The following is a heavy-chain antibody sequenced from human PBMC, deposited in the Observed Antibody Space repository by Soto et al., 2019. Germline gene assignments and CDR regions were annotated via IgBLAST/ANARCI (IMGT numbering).Heavy chain of an antibody. CDR2: INHSGST. J-gene: IGHJ6*01. D-gene: IGHD3-10*01. Sequence: TWTVEWGSSVGHYGRRILQPQGKGLEWIGEINHSGSTNYNPSLKSRVTISVDTSKNQFSLKLSSVTAADTAVYYFVRHFMVRKPYYYSGMDVRGHGSTVIVS. CDR3: VRHFMVRKPYYYSGMDV. V-gene: IGHV4-34*01. CDR1: WGSSVGHY.